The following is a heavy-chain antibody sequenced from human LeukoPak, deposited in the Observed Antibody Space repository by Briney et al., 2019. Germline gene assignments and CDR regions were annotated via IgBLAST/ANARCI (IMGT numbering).Heavy chain of an antibody. CDR2: ITSSSSSI. Sequence: GGSLRLSCAASGFTFSSYSMNWVRQAPGKGLEWVSSITSSSSSIYYADSVNGRFTISRDNAKNSLYLQMNSLRAEDTAVYYCVRALYRWSFSGYENSGPEPDYWGQGTLVTVST. CDR3: VRALYRWSFSGYENSGPEPDY. V-gene: IGHV3-21*01. CDR1: GFTFSSYS. J-gene: IGHJ4*02. D-gene: IGHD5-12*01.